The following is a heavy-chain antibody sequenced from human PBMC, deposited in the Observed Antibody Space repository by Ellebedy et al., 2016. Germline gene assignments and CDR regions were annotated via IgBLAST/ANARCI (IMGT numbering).Heavy chain of an antibody. D-gene: IGHD2-2*01. CDR2: IYYSGST. Sequence: SETLSLTXTVSGGSISSYYWSWIRQPPGKGLEWIGYIYYSGSTNYNPSLKSRVTISVDTSKNQFSLKLSSVTAADTAVYYCARYCSSTSCPYYYYYYGMDVWGQGTTVTVSS. CDR1: GGSISSYY. V-gene: IGHV4-59*08. CDR3: ARYCSSTSCPYYYYYYGMDV. J-gene: IGHJ6*02.